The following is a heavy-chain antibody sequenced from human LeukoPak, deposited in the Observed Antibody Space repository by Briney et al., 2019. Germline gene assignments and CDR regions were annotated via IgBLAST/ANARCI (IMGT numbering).Heavy chain of an antibody. CDR2: ISRSSSYI. D-gene: IGHD3-3*01. CDR3: ARVYQGVAIFDGIDY. Sequence: GGSLRLSCAASGFTFSNYWMHWVRQAPGKGLEWVSSISRSSSYINYADSLKGRFTISRDNAKNSVYLQMNSLRAEDTAVYYCARVYQGVAIFDGIDYWGQGTLVTVSS. CDR1: GFTFSNYW. J-gene: IGHJ4*02. V-gene: IGHV3-21*01.